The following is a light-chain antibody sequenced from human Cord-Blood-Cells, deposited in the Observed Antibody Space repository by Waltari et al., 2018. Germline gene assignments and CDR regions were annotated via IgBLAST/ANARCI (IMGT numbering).Light chain of an antibody. CDR1: SSDVGGYNY. V-gene: IGLV2-14*01. J-gene: IGLJ7*01. CDR2: DVS. Sequence: QSALTQPASVSGSPGQSITISCTGTSSDVGGYNYVSWYQQHPGKAPKLMFYDVSNRPSGVSNRFSGSKSGNTASLTISGLQAEDEADYYCSSYTSSSTAVFGGGTQLTVL. CDR3: SSYTSSSTAV.